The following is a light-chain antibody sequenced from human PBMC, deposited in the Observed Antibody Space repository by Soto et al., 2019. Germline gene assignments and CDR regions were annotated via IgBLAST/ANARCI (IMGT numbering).Light chain of an antibody. CDR2: AVT. CDR3: SSYTSSSTYVV. CDR1: SSDIGGYKY. Sequence: QSALTQPASVSGSPGQSITISCTGTSSDIGGYKYVSWYQQHPGKAPKLMIYAVTNRPSGVSNRFSGSKSGNTASLTISGLQAEDEADYYCSSYTSSSTYVVFGGGTKVTVL. J-gene: IGLJ2*01. V-gene: IGLV2-14*01.